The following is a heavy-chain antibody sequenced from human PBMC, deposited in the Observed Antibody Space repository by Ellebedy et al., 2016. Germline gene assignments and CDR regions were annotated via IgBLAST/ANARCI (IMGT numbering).Heavy chain of an antibody. Sequence: GSLRLSXTVSGGSISSYYWSWIRQPPGKGLEWIGYIYYSGSTNYNPSLKSRVTISVDMSKNQFSLKLSSVTAADTAVYYCASGDYSGSHDYWGQGTLVTVSS. D-gene: IGHD3-10*01. CDR3: ASGDYSGSHDY. J-gene: IGHJ4*02. CDR1: GGSISSYY. CDR2: IYYSGST. V-gene: IGHV4-59*13.